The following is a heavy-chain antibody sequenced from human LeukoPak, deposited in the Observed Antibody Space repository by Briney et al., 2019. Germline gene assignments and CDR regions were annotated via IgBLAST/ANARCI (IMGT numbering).Heavy chain of an antibody. V-gene: IGHV1-3*01. D-gene: IGHD1-26*01. CDR1: GYAFINYA. CDR2: TNAGNDNT. CDR3: ARGGPAATTTPLDY. J-gene: IGHJ4*02. Sequence: GASVKVSCKTSGYAFINYALHWVRQDPGQRLEWMGWTNAGNDNTKYSQRFQGRVTITRDTSASTAYMELTSLGSEDTAVYYCARGGPAATTTPLDYWGQGTLVTVSS.